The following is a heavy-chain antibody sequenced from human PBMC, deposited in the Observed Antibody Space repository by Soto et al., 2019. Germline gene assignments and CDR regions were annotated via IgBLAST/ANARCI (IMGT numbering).Heavy chain of an antibody. CDR3: ARENGFRFLNNDYYYYGMDV. CDR2: ISYDGSNK. D-gene: IGHD3-3*01. Sequence: PGGSLRLSCAASGFTFSSYAMHWVRQAPGKGLEWVAVISYDGSNKYYADSVKGRFTISRDNSKNTLYLQMNSLRAEDTAVYYCARENGFRFLNNDYYYYGMDVWGQGTTVTVSS. V-gene: IGHV3-30-3*01. CDR1: GFTFSSYA. J-gene: IGHJ6*02.